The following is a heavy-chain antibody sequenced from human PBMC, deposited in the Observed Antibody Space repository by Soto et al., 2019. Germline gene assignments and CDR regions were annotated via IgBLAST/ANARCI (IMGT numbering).Heavy chain of an antibody. D-gene: IGHD2-8*02. V-gene: IGHV1-3*04. Sequence: QVQLVQSGAEEKKPGASVKVSCKASGYTFTSYAIHWVRQAPGQRLEWMGWINTGNGNTKYSQKFQGRVTITRDTSASTAYMELSSLKSEDTAVYYCARGDWWLFDYWGQGTLVTVSS. CDR1: GYTFTSYA. CDR3: ARGDWWLFDY. J-gene: IGHJ4*02. CDR2: INTGNGNT.